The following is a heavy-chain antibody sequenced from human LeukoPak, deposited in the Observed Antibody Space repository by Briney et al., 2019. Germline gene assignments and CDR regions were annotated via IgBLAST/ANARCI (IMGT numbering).Heavy chain of an antibody. V-gene: IGHV3-48*03. Sequence: GGALRLSCAASGFTFSSYEMNWVRQAPGKGVEWVSYISCGSTIYYADSVKGRFTLSRDNAKNALYLQMSSLRAEDTAVYYCAVLGITMSGGVWGKGTTVTISS. CDR1: GFTFSSYE. CDR3: AVLGITMSGGV. J-gene: IGHJ6*04. CDR2: ISCGSTI. D-gene: IGHD3-10*02.